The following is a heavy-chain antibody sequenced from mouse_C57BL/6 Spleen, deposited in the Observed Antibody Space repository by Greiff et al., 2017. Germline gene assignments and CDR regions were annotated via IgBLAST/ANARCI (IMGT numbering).Heavy chain of an antibody. CDR2: IDPENGDT. J-gene: IGHJ1*03. CDR1: GFNIKDDY. CDR3: TTYYCSSYGGYFDV. D-gene: IGHD1-1*01. Sequence: EVKVEESGAELVRPGASVKLSCTASGFNIKDDYMHWVKQRPEQGLEWIGWIDPENGDTEYASKFQGKATITADTSSNTAYLQLSSLTSEDTAVYYCTTYYCSSYGGYFDVWGTGTTVTVSS. V-gene: IGHV14-4*01.